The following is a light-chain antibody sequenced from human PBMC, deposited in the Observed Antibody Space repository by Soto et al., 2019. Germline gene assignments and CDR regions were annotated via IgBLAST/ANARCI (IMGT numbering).Light chain of an antibody. CDR2: DAS. Sequence: EIVLTQSPATLSVSPGERVTLSCRASQSVDINLAWYQQKPGQAPRLLIYDASTRATGIPARFSGSGSGTEFTLTISSLQSEDFAVYYCQQYKNWPPITFGQGTRLEIK. CDR3: QQYKNWPPIT. V-gene: IGKV3-15*01. J-gene: IGKJ5*01. CDR1: QSVDIN.